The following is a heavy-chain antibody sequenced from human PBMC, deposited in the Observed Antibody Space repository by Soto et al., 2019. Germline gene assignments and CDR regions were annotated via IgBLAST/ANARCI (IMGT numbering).Heavy chain of an antibody. V-gene: IGHV4-34*01. CDR3: ARDKITSLFDD. Sequence: PSETLSLTCAVYGGSFSGYYWTWIRQPPGTGLEWIGEINHSGSTNYNPSLKSRVTISVDTSKNQFSLKLTSVTAADTAVYYCARDKITSLFDDWGQGTLVTVSS. D-gene: IGHD3-10*01. CDR2: INHSGST. CDR1: GGSFSGYY. J-gene: IGHJ4*02.